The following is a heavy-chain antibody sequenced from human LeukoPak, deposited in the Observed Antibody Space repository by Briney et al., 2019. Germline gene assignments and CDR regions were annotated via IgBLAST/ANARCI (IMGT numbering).Heavy chain of an antibody. CDR1: GFTFSSYG. J-gene: IGHJ4*02. V-gene: IGHV3-30*02. CDR3: AKEAWIYSGYDYPDY. Sequence: GGSLRLSCAASGFTFSSYGMHWVRQAPGKGLEWVAFIRYDGSNKYYADSVKGRFTMSRDNSKNTLYLQMNSLRAEDTAVYYCAKEAWIYSGYDYPDYWGQGTLVTVSS. CDR2: IRYDGSNK. D-gene: IGHD5-12*01.